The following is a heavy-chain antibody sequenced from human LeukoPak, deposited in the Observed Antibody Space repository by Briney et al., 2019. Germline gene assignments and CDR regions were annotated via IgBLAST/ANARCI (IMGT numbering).Heavy chain of an antibody. V-gene: IGHV3-21*01. CDR2: ISSSSSYI. J-gene: IGHJ3*02. D-gene: IGHD3-16*01. CDR1: GFAFRSYG. CDR3: ARDTPRSSDAFDI. Sequence: GSLRLSCAASGFAFRSYGMTWVRQAPGKGLEWVSSISSSSSYIYYADSVKGRFTISRDNAKNSLYLQMNSLRAEDTAVYYCARDTPRSSDAFDIWGQGTMVTVSS.